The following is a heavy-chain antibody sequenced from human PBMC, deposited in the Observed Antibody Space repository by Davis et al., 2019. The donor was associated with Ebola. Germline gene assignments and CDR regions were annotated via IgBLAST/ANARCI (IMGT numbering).Heavy chain of an antibody. CDR2: IYSDGTT. J-gene: IGHJ4*02. CDR1: GFTFSSYA. Sequence: PGGSLRLSCAASGFTFSSYAMSWVRQAPGKGLECVSVIYSDGTTYYADSVKGRFTISRDNSKNTLYLQMNSLRADDTAVYYCARDPDEGGDWGQGTLVTVSS. V-gene: IGHV3-53*01. CDR3: ARDPDEGGD. D-gene: IGHD1-14*01.